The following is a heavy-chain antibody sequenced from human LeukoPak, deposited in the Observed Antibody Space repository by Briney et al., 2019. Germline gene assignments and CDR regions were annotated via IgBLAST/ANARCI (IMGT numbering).Heavy chain of an antibody. CDR3: ARVIHRGIDY. Sequence: GGSLRLSCAASGFTFSSYAMNWVRQAPGKGLEWVSAISGSGGSTYYADSVKGRFTISRDNSKNTPYLQMNSLRAEDTAVYYCARVIHRGIDYWGQGTLVTVSS. CDR2: ISGSGGST. J-gene: IGHJ4*02. CDR1: GFTFSSYA. D-gene: IGHD3-16*02. V-gene: IGHV3-23*01.